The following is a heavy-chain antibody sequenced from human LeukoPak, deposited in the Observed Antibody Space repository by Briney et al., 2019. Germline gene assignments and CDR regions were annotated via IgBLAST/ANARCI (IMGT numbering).Heavy chain of an antibody. D-gene: IGHD3-10*01. V-gene: IGHV1-2*02. CDR1: GYSFTAYY. CDR3: ARVPGSFDY. J-gene: IGHJ4*02. CDR2: INPNSGAT. Sequence: ASVKVSCKTSGYSFTAYYIHWVRQAPGQGLELMGWINPNSGATNYAQKFQGRVTMTRDTSISTVYMDLNRLTSDDTAVYYCARVPGSFDYWGQGTLVTVSS.